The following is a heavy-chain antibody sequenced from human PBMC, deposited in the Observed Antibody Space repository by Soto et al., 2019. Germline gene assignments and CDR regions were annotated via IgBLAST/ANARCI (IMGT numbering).Heavy chain of an antibody. J-gene: IGHJ4*02. CDR3: ARDQVEMATSLFGYFDY. Sequence: SVKVSCKASGGTFSSYAISWVRQAPGQGLEWMGGIIPIFGTANYAQKFQGRVTITADESTSTAYMELSSLRSEDTAVYYCARDQVEMATSLFGYFDYWGQGTLVTVSS. CDR2: IIPIFGTA. D-gene: IGHD5-12*01. V-gene: IGHV1-69*13. CDR1: GGTFSSYA.